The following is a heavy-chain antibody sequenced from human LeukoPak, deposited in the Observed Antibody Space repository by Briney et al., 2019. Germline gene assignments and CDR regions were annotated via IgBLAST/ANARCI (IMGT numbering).Heavy chain of an antibody. Sequence: GGSLRLSCEASGFTFSIYWMSWVRQAPGKGLEWVANIKQDGSEKYYVDSVKGRFTISRDNANNSLYLQMNSLRAEDTAVYYCARGGDYLGFWGQGTLVTVSS. V-gene: IGHV3-7*05. J-gene: IGHJ4*02. CDR3: ARGGDYLGF. CDR2: IKQDGSEK. CDR1: GFTFSIYW.